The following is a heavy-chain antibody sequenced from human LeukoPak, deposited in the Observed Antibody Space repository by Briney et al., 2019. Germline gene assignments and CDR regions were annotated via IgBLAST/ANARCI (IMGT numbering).Heavy chain of an antibody. CDR1: GASISDNF. V-gene: IGHV4-4*07. CDR3: ARGGASGRPFPY. CDR2: IAARGGT. Sequence: SEALSVTCTVSGASISDNFWMWMRQPARGGGEGMAFIAARGGTNYNPSLKSRFTMSSDTSKNPFSLELRSLTAADTAVYYCARGGASGRPFPYRGPGTLVTVSS. D-gene: IGHD1-26*01. J-gene: IGHJ4*02.